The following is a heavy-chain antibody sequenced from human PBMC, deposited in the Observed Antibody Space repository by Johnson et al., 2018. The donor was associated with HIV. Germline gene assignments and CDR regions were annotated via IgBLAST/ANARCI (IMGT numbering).Heavy chain of an antibody. D-gene: IGHD1-1*01. Sequence: QVQLVESGGGVVQPGRSLRLSCAASGFTFSSYGVHWVRQAPGKGLEWVAVIWYDGSNKYYADSVKGRFSISRDNSKNTLYLQVNSLRPEDTAVYYCATERQAALDIWGQGTMVSVSS. CDR2: IWYDGSNK. CDR3: ATERQAALDI. J-gene: IGHJ3*02. CDR1: GFTFSSYG. V-gene: IGHV3-33*01.